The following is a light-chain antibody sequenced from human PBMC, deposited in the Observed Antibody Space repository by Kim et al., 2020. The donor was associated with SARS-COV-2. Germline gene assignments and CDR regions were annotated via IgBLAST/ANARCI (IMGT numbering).Light chain of an antibody. Sequence: DIQMTQSPSTLSASVGDTVTITCRASQGISRWLAWYQQKPGKAPKLLIYNASTLESGVPSRFSGSGSGTVFTLTISSLQPDDSATYYCQQYNNYLRTFGQGTKVDIK. CDR2: NAS. V-gene: IGKV1-5*03. CDR1: QGISRW. CDR3: QQYNNYLRT. J-gene: IGKJ1*01.